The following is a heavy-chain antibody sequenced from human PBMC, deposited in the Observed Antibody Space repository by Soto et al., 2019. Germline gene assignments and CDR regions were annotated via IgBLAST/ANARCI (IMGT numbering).Heavy chain of an antibody. J-gene: IGHJ6*02. D-gene: IGHD2-2*02. CDR2: ISYDGSNK. V-gene: IGHV3-30*18. CDR3: AKNRVVVPAAIVLYYYYGMDV. Sequence: VRLSCAASGFTFSSYGMHWVRQAPGKGLEWVAVISYDGSNKYYAGSVKGRFTISRDNSKNTLYLQMNSLRAEDTAVYYCAKNRVVVPAAIVLYYYYGMDVWGQGTTVTVSS. CDR1: GFTFSSYG.